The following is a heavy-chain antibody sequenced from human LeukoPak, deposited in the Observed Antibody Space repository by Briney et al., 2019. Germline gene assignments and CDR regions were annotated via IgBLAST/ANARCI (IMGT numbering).Heavy chain of an antibody. D-gene: IGHD2-2*01. CDR2: ISGSGGST. CDR1: GFTSSSYA. Sequence: AGGSLRLSCAASGFTSSSYAMSWVRQAPGKGLEWVSAISGSGGSTYYADSVKGRFTISRDNSKNTLYLQMNSLGAEDTAVYYCAKGLGYCSSTSCSFYFDYWGQGTLVTVSS. V-gene: IGHV3-23*01. CDR3: AKGLGYCSSTSCSFYFDY. J-gene: IGHJ4*02.